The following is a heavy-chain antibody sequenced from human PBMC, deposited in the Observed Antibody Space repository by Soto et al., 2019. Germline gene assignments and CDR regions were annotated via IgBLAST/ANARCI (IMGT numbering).Heavy chain of an antibody. CDR1: GGSISSYY. D-gene: IGHD1-1*01. Sequence: SETLSLTCTVSGGSISSYYWSWIRQPPGKGLEGIGYIYYSGSTNYNPSLKSRVTISVDTSKNQFSLKLSSVTAADTAVYYCAREDWNDGGYFDYWGQGTLVTVSS. CDR3: AREDWNDGGYFDY. J-gene: IGHJ4*02. V-gene: IGHV4-59*01. CDR2: IYYSGST.